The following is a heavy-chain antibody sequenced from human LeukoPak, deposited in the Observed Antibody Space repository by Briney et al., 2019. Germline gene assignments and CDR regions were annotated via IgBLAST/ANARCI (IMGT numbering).Heavy chain of an antibody. J-gene: IGHJ4*02. V-gene: IGHV6-1*01. CDR3: ARAPTPIIAVAGSFDY. D-gene: IGHD6-19*01. CDR2: TYYRSKWYN. Sequence: SQTLSLTCAISRDSVSNNSAAWNWIRQSPSRGLEWLGRTYYRSKWYNDYAVSVKSRITINPDTSKNQFSLQLNSVTPEDTAVYYCARAPTPIIAVAGSFDYWGQGTLVTVSS. CDR1: RDSVSNNSAA.